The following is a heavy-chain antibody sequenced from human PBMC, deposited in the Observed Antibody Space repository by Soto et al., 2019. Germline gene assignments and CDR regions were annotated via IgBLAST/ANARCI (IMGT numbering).Heavy chain of an antibody. Sequence: EVLLEESGGGFVQPGGSLRLSCAASGFTVSNNYMTWVRQDPGKGLEWVVVIQDGGSISYADSVSDRLIISGDNSKNTVFFEMNNLRPEDTAVYFCARGEGSGSNALGHWGQGTLVTVSS. J-gene: IGHJ4*02. V-gene: IGHV3-66*01. CDR3: ARGEGSGSNALGH. CDR1: GFTVSNNY. D-gene: IGHD3-16*01. CDR2: IQDGGSI.